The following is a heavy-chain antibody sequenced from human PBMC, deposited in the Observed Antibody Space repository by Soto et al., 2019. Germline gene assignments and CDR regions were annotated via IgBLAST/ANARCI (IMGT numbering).Heavy chain of an antibody. CDR2: IYYSGST. J-gene: IGHJ5*02. CDR3: ARVQKYYDFWSGSDFPNWFDP. Sequence: PSETLSLTCTVSGDSISSYYWSWIRQPPGKGLEWIGYIYYSGSTNYNPSLKSRVTISVDTSKNQFSLKLSSVTAADTAVYYCARVQKYYDFWSGSDFPNWFDPWGQGTLVTVSS. CDR1: GDSISSYY. V-gene: IGHV4-59*01. D-gene: IGHD3-3*01.